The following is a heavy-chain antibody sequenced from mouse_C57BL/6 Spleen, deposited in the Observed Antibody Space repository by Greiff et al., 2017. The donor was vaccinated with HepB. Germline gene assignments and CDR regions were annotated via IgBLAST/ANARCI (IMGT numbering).Heavy chain of an antibody. CDR1: GYTFTSYW. V-gene: IGHV1-64*01. CDR3: ARGYGYDDGFDY. J-gene: IGHJ2*01. CDR2: IHPNSGST. Sequence: VQLQQPGAELVKPGASVKLSCKASGYTFTSYWMHWVKQRPGQGLEWIGMIHPNSGSTNYNEKFKSKATLTVDKSSSTAYMQLSSLTSEDSAVYYCARGYGYDDGFDYWGQGTTLTVSS. D-gene: IGHD2-2*01.